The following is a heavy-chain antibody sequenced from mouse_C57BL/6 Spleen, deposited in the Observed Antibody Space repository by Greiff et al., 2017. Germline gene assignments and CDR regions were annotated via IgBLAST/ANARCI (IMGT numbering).Heavy chain of an antibody. CDR2: IDPSDSYT. CDR1: GYTFTSYW. J-gene: IGHJ4*01. D-gene: IGHD1-1*01. V-gene: IGHV1-50*01. Sequence: VQLQQPGAELVKPGASVKLSCKASGYTFTSYWMQWVKQRPGQGLEWIGEIDPSDSYTNYNQKFKGKATLTVDTSSSTAYMQLSSLTSEDSAVYYCARGYYGSGYAMDYWGQGTSVTVSS. CDR3: ARGYYGSGYAMDY.